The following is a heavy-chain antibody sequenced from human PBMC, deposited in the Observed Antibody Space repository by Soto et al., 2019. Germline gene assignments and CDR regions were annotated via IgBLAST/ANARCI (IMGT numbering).Heavy chain of an antibody. D-gene: IGHD5-12*01. V-gene: IGHV1-69*02. CDR1: GGTFSSYT. CDR3: ARGYSGYDLDYYYGMDV. Sequence: QVQLVQSGAEVKKPGSSVKVSCKASGGTFSSYTISWLRQAPGQGLEWMGSIIPILGIANYAQKFQGRVMITADKSTSTAYMELSSVRSEDTAVYYCARGYSGYDLDYYYGMDVWGQGTTVTVSS. CDR2: IIPILGIA. J-gene: IGHJ6*02.